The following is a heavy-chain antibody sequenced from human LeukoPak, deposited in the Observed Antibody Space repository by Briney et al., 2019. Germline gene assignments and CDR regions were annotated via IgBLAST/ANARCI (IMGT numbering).Heavy chain of an antibody. Sequence: PSETLSLTCAVYGGSFSGYYWNWIRQPPGKGLEWIGEINHSGSTNYNPSLKSRVTISVDTSKNQFSLKLSSVTAADTAVYYCARAGYVWGSYRPYFDYWGQGTLVTVSS. J-gene: IGHJ4*02. CDR1: GGSFSGYY. V-gene: IGHV4-34*01. CDR2: INHSGST. CDR3: ARAGYVWGSYRPYFDY. D-gene: IGHD3-16*02.